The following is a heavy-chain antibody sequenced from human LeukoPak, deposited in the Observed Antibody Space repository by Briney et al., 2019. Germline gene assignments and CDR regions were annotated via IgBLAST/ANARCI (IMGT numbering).Heavy chain of an antibody. V-gene: IGHV5-10-1*01. Sequence: GGSLKISCQGSGYSFTSYWISWVRQMPGKGLEWMGRIDPSDSYTNYSPSFQGHVTISADKSISTAYLQWSSLKASDTAMYYCAKTNDYGDYASDYWGQGTLVTVSS. D-gene: IGHD4-17*01. CDR2: IDPSDSYT. CDR3: AKTNDYGDYASDY. CDR1: GYSFTSYW. J-gene: IGHJ4*02.